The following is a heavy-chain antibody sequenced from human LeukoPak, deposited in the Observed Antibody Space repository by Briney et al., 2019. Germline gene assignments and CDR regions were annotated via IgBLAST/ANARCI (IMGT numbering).Heavy chain of an antibody. CDR1: GGSISSSSYY. CDR3: ARSLRYYYDSSGGNYFDY. J-gene: IGHJ4*02. V-gene: IGHV4-39*07. Sequence: SETLSLTCTVSGGSISSSSYYWGWIRQPPGKGLEWIGSIYYSGSTYYNPSLKSRVTISVDTSKNQFSLKLSSVTAADTAVYYCARSLRYYYDSSGGNYFDYWGQGTLVTVSS. D-gene: IGHD3-22*01. CDR2: IYYSGST.